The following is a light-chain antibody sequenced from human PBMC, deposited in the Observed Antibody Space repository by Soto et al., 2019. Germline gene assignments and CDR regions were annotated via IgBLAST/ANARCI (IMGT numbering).Light chain of an antibody. CDR3: AAWDDSLSGFYV. Sequence: QSVLTQPPSASGTPGQRVTISCSGSSSNIGSNYVYWYQQLPGTAPKLLIYRNNQRPSGVPDRSSGSKSGTSASLAISGLRSEDEADYYCAAWDDSLSGFYVFGTGTKVTVL. J-gene: IGLJ1*01. V-gene: IGLV1-47*01. CDR1: SSNIGSNY. CDR2: RNN.